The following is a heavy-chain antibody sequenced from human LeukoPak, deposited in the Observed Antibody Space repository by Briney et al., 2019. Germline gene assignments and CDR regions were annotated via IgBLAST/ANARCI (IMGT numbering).Heavy chain of an antibody. CDR2: IYYSGST. J-gene: IGHJ4*02. CDR3: ASGLLSSGWYFDY. CDR1: GGSISNYY. Sequence: SETLSLTCTVSGGSISNYYWSWIRQPPGKGLEWIGYIYYSGSTNYNPSLKSRVTISVDTSKNQFSLKLSSVTAADTAVYYCASGLLSSGWYFDYWGQGTLVTVSS. V-gene: IGHV4-59*01. D-gene: IGHD6-19*01.